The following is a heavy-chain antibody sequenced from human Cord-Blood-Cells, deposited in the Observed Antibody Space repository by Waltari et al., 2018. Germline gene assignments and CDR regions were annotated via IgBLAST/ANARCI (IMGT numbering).Heavy chain of an antibody. Sequence: QVQLQESGPGLVKPSQTLSRTCTVSGGSIRSGGYSWSWTRQHPGKGLEWIGYIYYSGSTYYNPSLKSRVTISVDTSKNQFSLKLSSVTAADTAVYYCARARSDGYNPFDYWGHGTLVTVSS. V-gene: IGHV4-31*03. J-gene: IGHJ4*01. CDR2: IYYSGST. CDR3: ARARSDGYNPFDY. CDR1: GGSIRSGGYS. D-gene: IGHD5-12*01.